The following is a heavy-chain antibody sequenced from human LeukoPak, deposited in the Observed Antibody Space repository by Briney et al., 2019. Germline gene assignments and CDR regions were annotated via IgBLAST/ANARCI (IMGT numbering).Heavy chain of an antibody. CDR1: GFTFSSYA. Sequence: GGSLRLSCAASGFTFSSYAMHWVRQAPGKGLEWVAVISYDGSNKYYADSVKGRFTISRDNSKNTLYLQMNSLRAEDTAVYYCARDRLVVPAASFRTRSAFDIWGQGTMVTVSS. V-gene: IGHV3-30*01. CDR3: ARDRLVVPAASFRTRSAFDI. CDR2: ISYDGSNK. D-gene: IGHD2-2*01. J-gene: IGHJ3*02.